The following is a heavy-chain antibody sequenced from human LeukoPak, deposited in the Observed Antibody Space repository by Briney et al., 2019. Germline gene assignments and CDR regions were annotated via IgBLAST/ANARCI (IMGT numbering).Heavy chain of an antibody. CDR1: GGSFSGYY. D-gene: IGHD3-3*01. CDR3: ARRSFPYYDFWSGWYNWFDP. J-gene: IGHJ5*02. V-gene: IGHV4-34*01. CDR2: INHSGST. Sequence: KPSETLSLTCAVYGGSFSGYYWSWIRQPPGKGLEWIGEINHSGSTNYNPSLKRRVTISVDTSKNQFSLKLSSVTAADTAVYYCARRSFPYYDFWSGWYNWFDPWGQGTLVTVSS.